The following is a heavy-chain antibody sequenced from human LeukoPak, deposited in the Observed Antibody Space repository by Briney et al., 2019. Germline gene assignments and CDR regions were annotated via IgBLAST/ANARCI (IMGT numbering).Heavy chain of an antibody. CDR3: AGDDYDILTGYQLNYYYYYGMDV. V-gene: IGHV3-23*01. J-gene: IGHJ6*02. D-gene: IGHD3-9*01. CDR1: GFTFSSYA. Sequence: GGSLRLSCAASGFTFSSYALSWVRQAPGKGLGWVSAISGSGGSTYYADSVKGRFTISRDNSKNTLYLQMNSLRAEDTAVYYCAGDDYDILTGYQLNYYYYYGMDVWGQGTTVTVSS. CDR2: ISGSGGST.